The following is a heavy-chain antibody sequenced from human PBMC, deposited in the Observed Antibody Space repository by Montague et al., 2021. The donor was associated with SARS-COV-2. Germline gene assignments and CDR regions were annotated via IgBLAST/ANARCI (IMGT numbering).Heavy chain of an antibody. CDR3: ARQLRVRRTWQVGDYNHYGMDV. CDR2: IYYSGST. Sequence: SETLSLTCPVSGGSISNYHWNWIRQPPGKGLEWIAYIYYSGSTNYNPSLQSRVTISVDTSRNQFSLRLTSVTAADTAVYYCARQLRVRRTWQVGDYNHYGMDVWGKGTAVRVAS. J-gene: IGHJ6*04. D-gene: IGHD3-10*01. V-gene: IGHV4-59*08. CDR1: GGSISNYH.